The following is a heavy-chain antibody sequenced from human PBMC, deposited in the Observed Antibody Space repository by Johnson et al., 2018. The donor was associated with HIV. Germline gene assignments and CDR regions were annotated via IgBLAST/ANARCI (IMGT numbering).Heavy chain of an antibody. CDR3: AKEALRGGEYDAFDI. V-gene: IGHV3-30*02. Sequence: QMQLVEYGGGVVQPGGSLRLSCAASGFSFSSYGMHWVRQAPGKGLEWVAFIRYDGSNKYYADSVKGRFTISRDNSKNTLYLQMNSLRAEDTAVYYCAKEALRGGEYDAFDIWGQGTMVTVSS. CDR2: IRYDGSNK. CDR1: GFSFSSYG. D-gene: IGHD2-15*01. J-gene: IGHJ3*02.